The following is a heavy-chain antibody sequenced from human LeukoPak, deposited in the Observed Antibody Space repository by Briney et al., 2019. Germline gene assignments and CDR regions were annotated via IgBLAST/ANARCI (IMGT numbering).Heavy chain of an antibody. CDR1: GLTFSKYT. V-gene: IGHV3-21*01. CDR3: ASPVY. J-gene: IGHJ4*02. CDR2: ITKSSSSV. Sequence: GGSLRLSCVVSGLTFSKYTMTWVRQAPGKGLEWVSSITKSSSSVDYRDSVKGRFIISRDNAKNSLFLQLNSLRVEDTAIYYCASPVYWGQGALVTVSS.